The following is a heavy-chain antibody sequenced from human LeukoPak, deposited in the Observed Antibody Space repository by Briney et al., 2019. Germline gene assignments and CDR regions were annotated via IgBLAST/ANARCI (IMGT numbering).Heavy chain of an antibody. D-gene: IGHD3-22*01. CDR2: IWYEGSNN. CDR1: GFTFSSYG. Sequence: GRSLRLSCAAYGFTFSSYGMHWVCQAPGKGLEWAAVIWYEGSNNYYADSVKGRFTISRDNSKNTLYLQMNSLRAEDTAVYYCARDNGSGYYSRYFGYWGQGTLVTVSS. J-gene: IGHJ4*02. CDR3: ARDNGSGYYSRYFGY. V-gene: IGHV3-33*01.